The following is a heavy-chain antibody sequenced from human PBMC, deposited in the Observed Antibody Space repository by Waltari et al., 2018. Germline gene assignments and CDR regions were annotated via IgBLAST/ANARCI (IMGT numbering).Heavy chain of an antibody. Sequence: QVQKVQSGAEAKKPGASVKVPCKASGYTFTSYAMHWVRQDPGQRLEWMGWINAGNGNTKYSPEFQGSVTITSDTSASSSYMELSSLGAEATAVYYCAGGEYIVVVPAALNWFDSWGQGTLVTVSS. CDR1: GYTFTSYA. J-gene: IGHJ5*01. D-gene: IGHD2-2*01. CDR2: INAGNGNT. V-gene: IGHV1-3*01. CDR3: AGGEYIVVVPAALNWFDS.